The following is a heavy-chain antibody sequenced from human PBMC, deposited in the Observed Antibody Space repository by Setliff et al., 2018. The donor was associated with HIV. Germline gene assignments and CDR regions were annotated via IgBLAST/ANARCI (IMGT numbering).Heavy chain of an antibody. CDR1: GFTFGDYG. V-gene: IGHV3-49*04. J-gene: IGHJ4*02. Sequence: PGGSLRLSCTASGFTFGDYGMSWVRQAPGKGLEWVGFIRSKAYRETTEYAASVKGRFTISRDDSKSIAYLQMNSLKAEDTAVYYCTRIKWDLPYNPQFDYWGQGTLVTVSS. D-gene: IGHD1-26*01. CDR3: TRIKWDLPYNPQFDY. CDR2: IRSKAYRETT.